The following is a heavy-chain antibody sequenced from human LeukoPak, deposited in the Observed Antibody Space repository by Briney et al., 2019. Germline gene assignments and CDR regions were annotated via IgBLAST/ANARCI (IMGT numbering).Heavy chain of an antibody. CDR3: ARDGKAAAAPDY. D-gene: IGHD6-13*01. CDR2: ISAYNGNT. CDR1: GGTFSSYA. Sequence: ASVKVSCKASGGTFSSYAISWVRQAPGQGLEWMGWISAYNGNTNYAQKLQGRVTMTTDTSTSTAYMELRSLRSDDTAVYYCARDGKAAAAPDYWGQGTLVTVSS. V-gene: IGHV1-18*01. J-gene: IGHJ4*02.